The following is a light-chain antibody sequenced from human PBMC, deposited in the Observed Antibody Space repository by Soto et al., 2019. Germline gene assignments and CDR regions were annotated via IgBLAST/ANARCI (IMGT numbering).Light chain of an antibody. CDR1: RSVSSN. CDR3: HQRSNWPPT. Sequence: ENVLTQSPATLSLSPGERATLSCRASRSVSSNLAWYQQKPGQAPRLLIFDASNRATGIPVRFSGSGSGTDFTLTISSLQPEDFAVYYCHQRSNWPPTFGGGTKVEIK. V-gene: IGKV3-11*01. CDR2: DAS. J-gene: IGKJ4*01.